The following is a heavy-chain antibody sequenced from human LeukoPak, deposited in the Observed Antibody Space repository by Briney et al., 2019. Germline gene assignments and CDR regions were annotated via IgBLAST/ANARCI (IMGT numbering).Heavy chain of an antibody. Sequence: SETLSLTCTLSGGSINSYYWSWIRQPPGKGLEWIGYIYYSGTTNYNPSLKSRVTISVDTSKNQFSLKLISVTAADTAVYFCARGRGGGGSSNNWFDPWGRGTLVIVSS. CDR3: ARGRGGGGSSNNWFDP. CDR1: GGSINSYY. J-gene: IGHJ5*02. CDR2: IYYSGTT. V-gene: IGHV4-59*12. D-gene: IGHD2-15*01.